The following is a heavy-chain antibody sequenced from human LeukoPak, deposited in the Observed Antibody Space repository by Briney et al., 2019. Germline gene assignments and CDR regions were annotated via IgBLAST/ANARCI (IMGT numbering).Heavy chain of an antibody. CDR2: IYPGECDS. CDR1: GYSFTSYW. D-gene: IGHD2-2*01. V-gene: IGHV5-51*01. J-gene: IGHJ4*02. CDR3: ARLKPPYCSSTSCYAGPFDY. Sequence: GESLKISCKGSGYSFTSYWIGWVRQMPGNGLEWMRIIYPGECDSRYSPSFQGQVTISADKSISTAYLQWSSLKASDTAMYYCARLKPPYCSSTSCYAGPFDYWGEGTLVTVSS.